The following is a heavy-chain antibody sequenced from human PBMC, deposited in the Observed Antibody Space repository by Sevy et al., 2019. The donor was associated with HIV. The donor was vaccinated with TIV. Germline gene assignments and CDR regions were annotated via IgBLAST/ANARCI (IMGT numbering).Heavy chain of an antibody. Sequence: KHSETLSLTCAVSGGSISSGLYSWNWIRHPPGKGLEWIGYIYHTGPTYYNPSLKSRVTISVDRSKNQFSLRLSSVTAADTAVYYCARDSGDYPYYFDHWGQGTLVTVSS. CDR2: IYHTGPT. J-gene: IGHJ4*02. V-gene: IGHV4-30-2*01. D-gene: IGHD4-17*01. CDR3: ARDSGDYPYYFDH. CDR1: GGSISSGLYS.